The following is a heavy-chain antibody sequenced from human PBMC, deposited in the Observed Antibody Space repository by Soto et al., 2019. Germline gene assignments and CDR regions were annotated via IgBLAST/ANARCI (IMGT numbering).Heavy chain of an antibody. Sequence: QMQLVQSGAEVKERGSSVKISCKTSGGTFNTYALTWVRQAPGQGLEWIGGIIPIFGIKNVAQRFQGRVTINPDESLTTAYMEMTRLRSDDTAAYYCAKEAGDHWGQGTLVTVSS. CDR1: GGTFNTYA. V-gene: IGHV1-69*01. J-gene: IGHJ4*02. CDR3: AKEAGDH. D-gene: IGHD3-10*01. CDR2: IIPIFGIK.